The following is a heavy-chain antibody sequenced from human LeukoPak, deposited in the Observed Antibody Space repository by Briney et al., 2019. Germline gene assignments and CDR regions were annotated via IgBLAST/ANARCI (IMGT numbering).Heavy chain of an antibody. CDR1: GFTFSSYW. D-gene: IGHD2-2*03. CDR3: ARDSGYCSSTSCYADWFHP. V-gene: IGHV3-7*04. CDR2: IKQDGSEK. Sequence: GGSLRLSCAASGFTFSSYWMSWVRQAPGKGLEWVANIKQDGSEKYYVDSVKGRFTISRDNAKNSLYLQMNSLRAEDTAVYYCARDSGYCSSTSCYADWFHPWGQGTLVTVSS. J-gene: IGHJ5*02.